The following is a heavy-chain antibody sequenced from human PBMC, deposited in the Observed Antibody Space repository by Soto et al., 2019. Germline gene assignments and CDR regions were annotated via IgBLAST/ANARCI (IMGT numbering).Heavy chain of an antibody. V-gene: IGHV4-34*01. J-gene: IGHJ5*02. D-gene: IGHD6-13*01. CDR2: INHSGST. CDR3: GRGGVSRMSIAAAGRRLSGFDP. CDR1: GGSFSGYY. Sequence: SETLSLTCAVYGGSFSGYYWSWIRQPPGKGLEWIGEINHSGSTNYNPSLKSRDPISVDTSKNQFSLKLSSVTAADTAVYYCGRGGVSRMSIAAAGRRLSGFDPWGQGTLVTVSS.